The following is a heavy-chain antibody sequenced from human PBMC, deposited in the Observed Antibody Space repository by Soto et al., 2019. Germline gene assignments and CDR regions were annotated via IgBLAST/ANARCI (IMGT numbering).Heavy chain of an antibody. CDR3: TADLVGLSRIIDY. J-gene: IGHJ4*02. Sequence: EVQLMESGGGLVEPGGSLRVSCAVSGIIFRDAWLNWVRQAPEEGLEWVGRVKPKSLGETIDYAAPVKGRFTISRDDSENTLYLEMHSLKIEDTAVYYCTADLVGLSRIIDYWGQGTLVTVSS. V-gene: IGHV3-15*07. D-gene: IGHD2-2*01. CDR2: VKPKSLGETI. CDR1: GIIFRDAW.